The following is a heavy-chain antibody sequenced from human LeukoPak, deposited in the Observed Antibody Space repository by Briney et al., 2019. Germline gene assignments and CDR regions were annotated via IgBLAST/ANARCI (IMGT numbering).Heavy chain of an antibody. CDR2: INPSGGST. CDR3: ARPMATFDAFDI. V-gene: IGHV1-46*01. D-gene: IGHD5-24*01. CDR1: GYTFTGYY. Sequence: ASVKVSCKASGYTFTGYYMHWVRQAPGQGLEWMGIINPSGGSTSYAQKFQGRVTMTRDTSTSTVYIELSSLRSEDTAVYYCARPMATFDAFDIWGQGTMVTVSS. J-gene: IGHJ3*02.